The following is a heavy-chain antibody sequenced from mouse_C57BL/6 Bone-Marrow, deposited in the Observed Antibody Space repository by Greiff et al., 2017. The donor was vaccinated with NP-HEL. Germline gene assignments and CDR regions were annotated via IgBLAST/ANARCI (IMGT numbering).Heavy chain of an antibody. CDR3: ARDAGTVVAPYWYFDV. J-gene: IGHJ1*03. Sequence: EVKVVESGGGLVQSGRSLRLSCATSGFTFSDFYMEWVRQAPGKGLEWIAASRNKANDYTTEYSASVKGRFIVSRDTSQSILYLQMNALRAEDTAIYYWARDAGTVVAPYWYFDVWGTGTTVTVSS. D-gene: IGHD1-1*01. V-gene: IGHV7-1*01. CDR2: SRNKANDYTT. CDR1: GFTFSDFY.